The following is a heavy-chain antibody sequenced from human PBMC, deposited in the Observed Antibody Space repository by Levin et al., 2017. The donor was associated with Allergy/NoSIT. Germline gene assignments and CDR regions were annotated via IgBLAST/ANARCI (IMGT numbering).Heavy chain of an antibody. Sequence: GESLKISCAASGFTFSSYSMNWVRQAPGKGLEWVSSISSSSSYIYYADSVKGRFTISRDNAKNSLYLQMNSLRAEDTAVYYCARDGDTAMVTQSYYYYGMDVWGQGTTVTVSS. D-gene: IGHD5-18*01. V-gene: IGHV3-21*01. CDR2: ISSSSSYI. J-gene: IGHJ6*02. CDR1: GFTFSSYS. CDR3: ARDGDTAMVTQSYYYYGMDV.